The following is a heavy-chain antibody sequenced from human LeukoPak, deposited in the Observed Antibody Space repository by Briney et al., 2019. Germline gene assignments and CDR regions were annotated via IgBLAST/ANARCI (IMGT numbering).Heavy chain of an antibody. CDR3: AALVVPYTKLRNYYYYYMDV. V-gene: IGHV1-58*02. CDR1: GFTFTSSA. J-gene: IGHJ6*03. Sequence: ASVKVSCKASGFTFTSSAMQWVRQARGQRLEWIGWIVVGNGKTNYAQKFQERVTITRDMSTTTAYMELSSLRSEDTAVYYCAALVVPYTKLRNYYYYYMDVWGKGTTVTVSS. D-gene: IGHD3-16*02. CDR2: IVVGNGKT.